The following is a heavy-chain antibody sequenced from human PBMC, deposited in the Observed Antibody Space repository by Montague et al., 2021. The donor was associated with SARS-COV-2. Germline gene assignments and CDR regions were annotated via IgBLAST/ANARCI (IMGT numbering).Heavy chain of an antibody. V-gene: IGHV4-34*01. D-gene: IGHD3-10*01. CDR1: GGSFSGNY. J-gene: IGHJ6*03. CDR3: ARLRDGVVPSPILGVGPYYSCYYMGV. Sequence: SETLSLTCAVYGGSFSGNYWNWIRQPPGKGLEWIGEINHGGSTNXNPSLKSRLTIPADTSKNQFSLKLTSVAAADTAVYYCARLRDGVVPSPILGVGPYYSCYYMGVGGKGTTVTVSS. CDR2: INHGGST.